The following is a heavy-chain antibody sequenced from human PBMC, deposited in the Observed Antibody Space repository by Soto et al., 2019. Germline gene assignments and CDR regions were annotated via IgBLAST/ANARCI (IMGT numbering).Heavy chain of an antibody. CDR1: GGSISGSY. CDR3: ARSVAVPGAHIDY. Sequence: LSETLSLTCSVSGGSISGSYWSWIRQSPGKGLEWLGYVYYTGSTNYSPSLRSRVSISVDTSKNEFSLRLSSVTAADTAVYFCARSVAVPGAHIDYWGQGTQVTVSS. CDR2: VYYTGST. D-gene: IGHD6-19*01. V-gene: IGHV4-59*01. J-gene: IGHJ4*02.